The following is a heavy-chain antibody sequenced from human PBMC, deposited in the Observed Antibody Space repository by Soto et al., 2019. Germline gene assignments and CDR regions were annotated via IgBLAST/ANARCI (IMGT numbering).Heavy chain of an antibody. D-gene: IGHD2-21*02. J-gene: IGHJ4*02. Sequence: EVQVLESGGGLVQPGWSLRLSCAASGFTFSSYAVSWVRQAPGQGLEWVSAISGSGSIPYYADSVKGRFTISTDNPKNTLYLQMNSLRAEDTALYYCAKTASMTLRDGFDHWGQGTLVTVSS. CDR3: AKTASMTLRDGFDH. V-gene: IGHV3-23*01. CDR1: GFTFSSYA. CDR2: ISGSGSIP.